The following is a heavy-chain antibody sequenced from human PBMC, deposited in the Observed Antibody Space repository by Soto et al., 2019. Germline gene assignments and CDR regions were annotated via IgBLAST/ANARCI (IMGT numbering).Heavy chain of an antibody. J-gene: IGHJ4*02. CDR3: ARGVTMVRSGPAYYFDY. D-gene: IGHD3-10*01. V-gene: IGHV4-34*01. Sequence: PSETLSLTCAVYGWSGGSFSGYYWSWIRQPPGKGLEWIGEINHSGSTNYNPSLKSRVTISVDTSKNQFSLKLSSVTAADTAVYYCARGVTMVRSGPAYYFDYWGQGTLVTVS. CDR1: GWSGGSFSGYY. CDR2: INHSGST.